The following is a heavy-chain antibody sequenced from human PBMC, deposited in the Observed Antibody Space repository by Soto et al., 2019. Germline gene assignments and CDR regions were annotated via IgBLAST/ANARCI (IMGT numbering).Heavy chain of an antibody. CDR2: IFSGGRT. Sequence: QVRLQESGPGLVKPSEILSLTCTVSNASDNSNYWRWIRQSPRKGLEWIGYIFSGGRTNYNPSLRSRVTISSDAAKDQFSLRLTSVTAADTAVYYCARLLQNWFDPWGQGILVTVSS. V-gene: IGHV4-59*02. D-gene: IGHD3-3*01. J-gene: IGHJ5*02. CDR1: NASDNSNY. CDR3: ARLLQNWFDP.